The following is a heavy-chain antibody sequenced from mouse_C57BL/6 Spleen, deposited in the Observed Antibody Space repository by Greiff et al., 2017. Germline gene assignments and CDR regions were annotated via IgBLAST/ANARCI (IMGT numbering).Heavy chain of an antibody. Sequence: QVQLQQSGAEPVKPGASVKLSCKASGYTFTEYTIHWVKQRSGQGLEWIGWFYPGSGRIKYNEKFKDKATLTADKSSSADYMELSRMTSEVAAVYFCARHEDYYGSSYYVDYWGQGTTLAVSS. D-gene: IGHD1-1*01. V-gene: IGHV1-62-2*01. J-gene: IGHJ2*01. CDR3: ARHEDYYGSSYYVDY. CDR2: FYPGSGRI. CDR1: GYTFTEYT.